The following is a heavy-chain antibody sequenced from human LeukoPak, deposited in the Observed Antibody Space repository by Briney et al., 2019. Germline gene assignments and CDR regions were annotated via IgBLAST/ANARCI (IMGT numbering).Heavy chain of an antibody. Sequence: GGSLRLSCAAPGFTLSTYGMSWVRQAPGKGLEWVSAISGSGGGTYFADSVKGRFTISRDNSKNTLFLQMNSLRAEDTAVYYCARAVYSSSWYYFDYWGQGTLVTVSS. D-gene: IGHD6-13*01. CDR1: GFTLSTYG. CDR2: ISGSGGGT. CDR3: ARAVYSSSWYYFDY. J-gene: IGHJ4*02. V-gene: IGHV3-23*01.